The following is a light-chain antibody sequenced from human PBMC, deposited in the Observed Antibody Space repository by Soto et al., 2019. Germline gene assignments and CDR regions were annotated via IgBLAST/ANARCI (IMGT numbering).Light chain of an antibody. Sequence: DIQMTQSPSSLFASVGDRFTITCQATQDINIYLNWYQQKPGKAPNLLIYDASNLEIGVPSRFSGSGSGTHFTFTISSLQTEDIGTYYCQKYDILPITCGRGTRRAIK. J-gene: IGKJ5*01. V-gene: IGKV1-33*01. CDR1: QDINIY. CDR3: QKYDILPIT. CDR2: DAS.